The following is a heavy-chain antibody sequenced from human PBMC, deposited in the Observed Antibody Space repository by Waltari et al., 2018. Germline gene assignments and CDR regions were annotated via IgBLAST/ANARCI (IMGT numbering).Heavy chain of an antibody. V-gene: IGHV3-30*01. J-gene: IGHJ4*02. CDR2: TSYDESNK. D-gene: IGHD6-19*01. Sequence: QVQLVESGGGVVQPGRSLRLSCAAPGFTFSGHALHWVRQTPGKGLEWVAVTSYDESNKFYADSVKGRFTISRDNAKNTLYLQMNSLRPEDTAVYYCARDPELWPTAIDYWGQGTLVTVSS. CDR1: GFTFSGHA. CDR3: ARDPELWPTAIDY.